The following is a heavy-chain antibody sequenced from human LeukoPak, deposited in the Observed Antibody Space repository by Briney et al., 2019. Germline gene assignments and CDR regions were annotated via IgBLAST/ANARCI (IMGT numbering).Heavy chain of an antibody. J-gene: IGHJ4*02. Sequence: ASVKVSCKASGYTFTSYDINWVRQATGQGLEWMGWMNPNSGNTGYAQKFQGRVTITRNTSISTAYMELRSLRSDDTAVYYCASFAGGYYGSGSYYNSPNDYWGQGTLVTVSS. CDR1: GYTFTSYD. CDR2: MNPNSGNT. V-gene: IGHV1-8*03. D-gene: IGHD3-10*01. CDR3: ASFAGGYYGSGSYYNSPNDY.